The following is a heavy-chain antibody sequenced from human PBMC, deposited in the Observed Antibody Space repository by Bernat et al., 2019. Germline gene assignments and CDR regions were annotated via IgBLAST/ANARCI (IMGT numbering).Heavy chain of an antibody. J-gene: IGHJ5*02. Sequence: QVQLVESGGGVVQPGRSLRLSCAASGFTFSNFAIHWVRQPPGKGLEWVALTSYDGSNKFYTDSVKGRFTMSRDNSKNTLYLQMNSLRAEDTAVYYCAKGDWNAPWGQGTLVTVSS. CDR1: GFTFSNFA. V-gene: IGHV3-30-3*01. CDR2: TSYDGSNK. CDR3: AKGDWNAP.